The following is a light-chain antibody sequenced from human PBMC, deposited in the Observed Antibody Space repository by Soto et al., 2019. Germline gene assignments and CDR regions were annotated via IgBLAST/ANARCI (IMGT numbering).Light chain of an antibody. Sequence: SPGDTATLSCRASQTISSNFFAWYQQTPGPAPRLLIYTVSTRATGIPDRFSGSGSGADFTLTISSLEPEDFAVFYCQQRSIWPWTFGQGTKVDTK. CDR1: QTISSNF. CDR2: TVS. J-gene: IGKJ1*01. V-gene: IGKV3D-20*02. CDR3: QQRSIWPWT.